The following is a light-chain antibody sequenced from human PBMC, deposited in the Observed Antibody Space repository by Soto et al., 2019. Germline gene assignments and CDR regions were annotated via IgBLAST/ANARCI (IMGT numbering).Light chain of an antibody. V-gene: IGKV3-11*01. Sequence: EVVLTQSPATLSLSPGDRATLSCRASQSVSIYFAWYQQKPGQAPRLLIYDASNRATAIPARFSGSGSGTDFTLTISSLEPEDFAVYYCQHRHNFGPGTKVDIK. CDR1: QSVSIY. CDR2: DAS. CDR3: QHRHN. J-gene: IGKJ3*01.